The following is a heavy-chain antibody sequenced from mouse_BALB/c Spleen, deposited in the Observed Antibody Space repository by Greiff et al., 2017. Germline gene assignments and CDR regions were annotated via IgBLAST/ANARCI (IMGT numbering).Heavy chain of an antibody. V-gene: IGHV2-4-1*01. CDR3: ARNGKFGYGYGDYFDY. Sequence: VQVVESGPGLVQPSQSLSITCTVSGFSLTSYGVHWVRQSPGKGLEWLGVIWSGGSTDYNAAFISRLSISKDNSKSQVFFKMNSLQADDTAIYYCARNGKFGYGYGDYFDYWGQGTTLTVSA. CDR2: IWSGGST. CDR1: GFSLTSYG. J-gene: IGHJ2*01. D-gene: IGHD1-2*01.